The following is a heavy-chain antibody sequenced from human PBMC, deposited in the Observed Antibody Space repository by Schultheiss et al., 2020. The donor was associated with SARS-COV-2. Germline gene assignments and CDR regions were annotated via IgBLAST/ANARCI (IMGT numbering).Heavy chain of an antibody. D-gene: IGHD3-10*01. CDR3: ARPIWFGDPSGGMDV. V-gene: IGHV3-30*03. CDR1: GFTFSSYA. J-gene: IGHJ6*02. Sequence: GGSLRLSCAASGFTFSSYAMSWVRQAPGKGLEWVAVISYDGSNKYYADSVKGRFTISRDNSKNTLFLQMNSLRAEDTAVYYCARPIWFGDPSGGMDVWGQGTTVTVSS. CDR2: ISYDGSNK.